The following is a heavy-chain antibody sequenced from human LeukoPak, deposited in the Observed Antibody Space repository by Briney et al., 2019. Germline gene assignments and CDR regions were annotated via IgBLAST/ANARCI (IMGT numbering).Heavy chain of an antibody. Sequence: ASVKVSCKASGYTFSGYYMHWVRQAPGQGLEWMGQINPNNGGTNDAQKFQGRVTMTRDTSISTAYMELSRLTSADTAVYYCARPYSGYEWCDYWGQGTLVTVS. V-gene: IGHV1-2*06. D-gene: IGHD5-12*01. J-gene: IGHJ4*02. CDR3: ARPYSGYEWCDY. CDR1: GYTFSGYY. CDR2: INPNNGGT.